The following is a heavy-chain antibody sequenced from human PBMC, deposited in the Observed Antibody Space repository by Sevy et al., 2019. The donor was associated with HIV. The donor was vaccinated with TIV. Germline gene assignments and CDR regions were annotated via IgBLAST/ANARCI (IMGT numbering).Heavy chain of an antibody. CDR2: IGTAGDT. Sequence: GGSLRLSCAASGFTFSSYDMHWVRQATGKGLGWVSAIGTAGDTYYPGSVKGRFTISRENAKNPLYLQMNSLRVGATAVYYCARAYSSGWYDYWGQGTLVTVSS. V-gene: IGHV3-13*01. D-gene: IGHD6-19*01. J-gene: IGHJ4*02. CDR1: GFTFSSYD. CDR3: ARAYSSGWYDY.